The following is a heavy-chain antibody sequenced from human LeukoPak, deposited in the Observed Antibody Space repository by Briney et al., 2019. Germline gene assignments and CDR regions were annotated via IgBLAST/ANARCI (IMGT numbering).Heavy chain of an antibody. CDR2: ISYDGSNK. D-gene: IGHD3-22*01. Sequence: GGSLRLSCAASGFTFSSYAIHWVRQAPGKGLEWVAVISYDGSNKYYADSVKGRFTISRDNSKNTLYLQMNSLRAEDTAVYYCARVNYYDSSGAYWGQGTLVTVSS. CDR1: GFTFSSYA. V-gene: IGHV3-30*04. CDR3: ARVNYYDSSGAY. J-gene: IGHJ4*02.